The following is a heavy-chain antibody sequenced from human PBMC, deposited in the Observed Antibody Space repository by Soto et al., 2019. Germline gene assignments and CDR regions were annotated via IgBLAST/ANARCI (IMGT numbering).Heavy chain of an antibody. Sequence: ASVKVSCKASGYTFTSYGISWVRQAPGQGLEWMGWISAYNGNTNYAQKPQGRVTMTTDTSTSTAYMELRSLRSDDTAVYYCARDRGGYCSGGSCYPGGDYWGQGTLVTVSS. V-gene: IGHV1-18*04. J-gene: IGHJ4*02. CDR1: GYTFTSYG. D-gene: IGHD2-15*01. CDR3: ARDRGGYCSGGSCYPGGDY. CDR2: ISAYNGNT.